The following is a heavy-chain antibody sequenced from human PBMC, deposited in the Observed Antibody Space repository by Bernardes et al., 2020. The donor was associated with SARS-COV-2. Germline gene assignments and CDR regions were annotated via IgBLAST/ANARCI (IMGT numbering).Heavy chain of an antibody. Sequence: GGSLRLSCSASGFTVNSYSIHWVRQVPGKGLEWLSRINEDGDSKTYADSVRGRFTISRDSGRNTVFLQLNSLTAEDTAVYFCARAPPDYFGADVWGKGTTITVSA. CDR2: INEDGDSK. CDR3: ARAPPDYFGADV. V-gene: IGHV3-74*03. CDR1: GFTVNSYS. J-gene: IGHJ6*04.